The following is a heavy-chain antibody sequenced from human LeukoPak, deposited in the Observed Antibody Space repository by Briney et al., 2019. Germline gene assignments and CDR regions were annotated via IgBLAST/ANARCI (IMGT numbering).Heavy chain of an antibody. D-gene: IGHD3-3*01. V-gene: IGHV1-24*01. Sequence: ASVKVSCKVSGYTLTELSMHWVRQAPGKGLEWMGGFDPEDGETIYAQKFQGRVTMTEDTSTDTAYMELSSLRSEDTAVYYCATGVLRSLEWLPSYYGMDVWGQGTTVTVSS. CDR3: ATGVLRSLEWLPSYYGMDV. J-gene: IGHJ6*02. CDR2: FDPEDGET. CDR1: GYTLTELS.